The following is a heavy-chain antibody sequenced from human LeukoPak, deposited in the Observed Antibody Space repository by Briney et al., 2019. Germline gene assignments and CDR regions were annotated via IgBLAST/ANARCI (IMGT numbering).Heavy chain of an antibody. D-gene: IGHD5-24*01. J-gene: IGHJ4*02. Sequence: GGSLRLSCAASGFTFSNYVMSWVRQAPGKGLEWVSAISGSGGNTYYADSVKGRFTISRDNSKNTLYLQMNSLRAEDAAVYYCVREARESGGFDYWGQGTLVTVSS. V-gene: IGHV3-23*01. CDR2: ISGSGGNT. CDR3: VREARESGGFDY. CDR1: GFTFSNYV.